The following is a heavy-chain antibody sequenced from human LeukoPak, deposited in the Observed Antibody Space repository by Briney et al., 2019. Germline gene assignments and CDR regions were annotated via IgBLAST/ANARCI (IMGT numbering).Heavy chain of an antibody. J-gene: IGHJ4*02. CDR3: ARRDDSSGYHKIFDY. Sequence: SETLSLTCTVSGGSISSGGYYWSWIRQPPGKGLEWIGNIYYGENTYYNPSLKSRVTISIDTSKNQFYLKLSSLTAADTAVYYCARRDDSSGYHKIFDYWGPGTLVTVSS. CDR2: IYYGENT. CDR1: GGSISSGGYY. V-gene: IGHV4-39*01. D-gene: IGHD3-22*01.